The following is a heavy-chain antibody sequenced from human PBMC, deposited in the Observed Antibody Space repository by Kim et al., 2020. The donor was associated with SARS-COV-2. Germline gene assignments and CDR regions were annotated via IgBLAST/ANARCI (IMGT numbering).Heavy chain of an antibody. D-gene: IGHD3-3*01. Sequence: GGSLRLSCAASGFTFSSYGMHWVRQAPGKGLEWVAVIWYDGSNKYYADSVKGRFTISRDNSKNTLYLQMNSLRAEDTAVYYCARAEKTDITIFGVVTPKYYYYYGMDVWGQGTTVTVSS. CDR2: IWYDGSNK. V-gene: IGHV3-33*01. CDR1: GFTFSSYG. CDR3: ARAEKTDITIFGVVTPKYYYYYGMDV. J-gene: IGHJ6*02.